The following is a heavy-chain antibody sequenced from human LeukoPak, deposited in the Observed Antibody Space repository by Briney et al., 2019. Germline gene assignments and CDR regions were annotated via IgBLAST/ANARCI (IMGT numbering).Heavy chain of an antibody. J-gene: IGHJ4*02. CDR2: IYYSGST. CDR1: GGSISSYY. V-gene: IGHV4-59*08. Sequence: SETLSLTCTVSGGSISSYYWSWIRQPPGKGLEWIGYIYYSGSTNYNPSLKSRVTISVDTSKNQFSLKLSSVTAADTAVYYCARTNPVYGDYGTDYWGQGTLVTVSS. D-gene: IGHD4-17*01. CDR3: ARTNPVYGDYGTDY.